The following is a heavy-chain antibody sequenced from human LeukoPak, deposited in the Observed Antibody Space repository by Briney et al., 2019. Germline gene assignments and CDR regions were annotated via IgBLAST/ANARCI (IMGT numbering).Heavy chain of an antibody. Sequence: SETLSLTCTGSGGSISHNYWSWIRQPPGKGLEWIGYISSSGSTNYNPSLQSRVTMSVDTSKNQLSLNLSSVTAADTALYYCARHLRKETYSYYFDFSGQGTLVTVSS. V-gene: IGHV4-59*08. CDR1: GGSISHNY. CDR3: ARHLRKETYSYYFDF. J-gene: IGHJ4*02. D-gene: IGHD4-11*01. CDR2: ISSSGST.